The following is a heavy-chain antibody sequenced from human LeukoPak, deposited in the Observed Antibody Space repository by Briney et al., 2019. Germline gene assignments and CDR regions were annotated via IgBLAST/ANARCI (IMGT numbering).Heavy chain of an antibody. CDR3: AREYGHSGYDGTDY. V-gene: IGHV3-7*03. J-gene: IGHJ4*02. D-gene: IGHD5-12*01. Sequence: GGSLRLSCTASGFTFSYYWMSWVRQAPGKGLEWVANIKYDGSERYYVDSVKGRFTISRDNTKNSLYLQMNSLRAEDTAVYYCAREYGHSGYDGTDYWGQGTLVTVSS. CDR1: GFTFSYYW. CDR2: IKYDGSER.